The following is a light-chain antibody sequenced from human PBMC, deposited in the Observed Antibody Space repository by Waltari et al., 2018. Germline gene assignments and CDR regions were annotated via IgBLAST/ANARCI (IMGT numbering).Light chain of an antibody. V-gene: IGKV3D-15*01. CDR2: GAS. CDR1: QSVSSS. CDR3: LQRSKYS. Sequence: EIVITQSPATLSLSTGARATLSCRASQSVSSSLAWYQQKPGQAPRLLIYGASSRATGIPDRFSGSGSGTDFTLTISSLEPEDVGVYYCLQRSKYSLGQGTKVEIK. J-gene: IGKJ2*03.